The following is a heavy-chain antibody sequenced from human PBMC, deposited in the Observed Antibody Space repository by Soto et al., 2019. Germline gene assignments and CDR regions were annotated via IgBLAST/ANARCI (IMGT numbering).Heavy chain of an antibody. CDR2: IYYSGST. CDR1: GGSISSGGYY. V-gene: IGHV4-31*03. Sequence: QVQLQESGPGLVKPSQTLSLTCTVSGGSISSGGYYWSWIRQHPGKGLEWIGYIYYSGSTYYNPSLKSRVTISVDTSKNQFSLKLSCVTAADTAVYYCARELYGSGSSYYYYYGMDVWGQGTTVTVSS. D-gene: IGHD3-10*01. CDR3: ARELYGSGSSYYYYYGMDV. J-gene: IGHJ6*02.